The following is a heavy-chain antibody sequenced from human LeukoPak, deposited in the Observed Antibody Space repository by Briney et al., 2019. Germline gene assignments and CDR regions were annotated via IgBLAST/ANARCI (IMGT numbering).Heavy chain of an antibody. V-gene: IGHV3-30*03. CDR1: GFTFSSYG. CDR3: ARAAEEYDILTGSRYGMDV. J-gene: IGHJ6*02. D-gene: IGHD3-9*01. CDR2: ISYDGSNK. Sequence: GGSLRLSCAASGFTFSSYGMHWVRQAPGKGLEWVAVISYDGSNKYYADSVKGRFTISRDNSKNTLYLQMNSLRAEDTAVYYCARAAEEYDILTGSRYGMDVWGQGTTVTVSS.